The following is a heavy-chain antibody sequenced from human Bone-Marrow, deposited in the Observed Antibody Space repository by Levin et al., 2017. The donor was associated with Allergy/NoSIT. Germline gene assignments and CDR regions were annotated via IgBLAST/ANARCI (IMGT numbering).Heavy chain of an antibody. Sequence: GGSLRLSCAASGFTFSSYGMHWVRQAPGKGLEWVAVIWYDGSNKYYADSVKGRFTISRDNSKNTLYLQMNSLRAEDTDVYYCARATYYYGSGSYRGWGDYWGQGTLVTVSS. CDR3: ARATYYYGSGSYRGWGDY. V-gene: IGHV3-33*01. J-gene: IGHJ4*02. D-gene: IGHD3-10*01. CDR2: IWYDGSNK. CDR1: GFTFSSYG.